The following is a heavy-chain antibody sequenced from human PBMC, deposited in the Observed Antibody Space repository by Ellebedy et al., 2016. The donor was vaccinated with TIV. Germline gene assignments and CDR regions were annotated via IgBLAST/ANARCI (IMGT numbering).Heavy chain of an antibody. D-gene: IGHD3-9*01. CDR1: GFPFSGYY. CDR3: ARDSVRYFDWDF. V-gene: IGHV3-74*01. Sequence: GESLKISCEVSGFPFSGYYMHWVRQAPGKGLVWVARINTDGSTASYADSVEGRVTISRDNARKTLYLQVDRLRAEDTAVYYCARDSVRYFDWDFWGQGTLVTVSS. CDR2: INTDGSTA. J-gene: IGHJ4*02.